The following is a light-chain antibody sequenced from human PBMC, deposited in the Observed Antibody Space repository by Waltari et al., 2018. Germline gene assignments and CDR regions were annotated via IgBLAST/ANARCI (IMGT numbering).Light chain of an antibody. CDR1: QSIGRY. J-gene: IGKJ1*01. CDR3: QNHERLPAT. CDR2: GAS. Sequence: EVVLTQSPGTLSLSPGETATLSCRASQSIGRYLVWYQQTSGQAPRLLIYGASTRATGIPDRFSGSGSGTDFSLTISRLEAEDFAVYYCQNHERLPATFGQGTKVEMK. V-gene: IGKV3-20*01.